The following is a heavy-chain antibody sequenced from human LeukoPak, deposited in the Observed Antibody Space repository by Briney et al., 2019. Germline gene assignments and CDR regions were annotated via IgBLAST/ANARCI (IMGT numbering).Heavy chain of an antibody. J-gene: IGHJ5*02. Sequence: PGGSLRLSCAASGFTFSSYSMNWVRQAPGKGLEWVSSISSSSSYIYYADSVKGRFTISRDNAKNSLYLQMNSLRAEDTAVYYCASSIAVAFNWFDPWGQGTLVTVSS. D-gene: IGHD6-19*01. V-gene: IGHV3-21*01. CDR2: ISSSSSYI. CDR1: GFTFSSYS. CDR3: ASSIAVAFNWFDP.